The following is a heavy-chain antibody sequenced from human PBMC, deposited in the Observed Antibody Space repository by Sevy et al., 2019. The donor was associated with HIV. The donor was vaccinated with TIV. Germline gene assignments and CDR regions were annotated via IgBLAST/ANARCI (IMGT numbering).Heavy chain of an antibody. J-gene: IGHJ4*02. D-gene: IGHD3-22*01. V-gene: IGHV3-23*01. CDR3: AKRPYYYYNSDGHLVSSTDEADY. Sequence: GGSLRLSCAASGFTFNIYAMSWVRQAPGKGLEWLSAISGGGDGTYYADSVKGRFTISGDKSRNTLYLQMNSLRAEDTAVYYCAKRPYYYYNSDGHLVSSTDEADYWGQGTLVIVSS. CDR1: GFTFNIYA. CDR2: ISGGGDGT.